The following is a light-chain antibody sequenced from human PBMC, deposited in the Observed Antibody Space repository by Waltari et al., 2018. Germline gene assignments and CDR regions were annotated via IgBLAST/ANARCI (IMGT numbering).Light chain of an antibody. Sequence: EIVLTQSPGTLSLSPGERATLSCRASQSIGKYLVWYQQKPGQAPRLLIYSASSRAKGVPERFSGSGSGTDFSLTISRLEPEDFAVYYCQNHERLPATFGQGTKVEIK. V-gene: IGKV3-20*01. CDR3: QNHERLPAT. CDR1: QSIGKY. J-gene: IGKJ1*01. CDR2: SAS.